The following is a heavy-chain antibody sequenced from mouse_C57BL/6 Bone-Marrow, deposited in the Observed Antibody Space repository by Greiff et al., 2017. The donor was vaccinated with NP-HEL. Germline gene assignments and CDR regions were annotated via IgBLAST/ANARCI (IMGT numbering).Heavy chain of an antibody. CDR1: GFNIKDDY. J-gene: IGHJ3*01. CDR2: IDPENGDT. D-gene: IGHD2-2*01. CDR3: TTYGYEAY. Sequence: EVKLVESGAELVRPGASVKLSCTASGFNIKDDYMHWVKQRPEQGLEWIGWIDPENGDTEYASKFQGKATITADTSSNTAYLQLSSLTSEDTAVYYCTTYGYEAYWGQGTLVTVSA. V-gene: IGHV14-4*01.